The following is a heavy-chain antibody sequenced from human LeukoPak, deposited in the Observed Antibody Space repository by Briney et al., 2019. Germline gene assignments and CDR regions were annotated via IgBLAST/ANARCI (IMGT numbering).Heavy chain of an antibody. CDR1: GYTFTSYD. CDR3: ARSSSSHTPDY. V-gene: IGHV1-2*02. Sequence: ASVKVSCKASGYTFTSYDINWVRQAPGQGLEWMGWINPNSGGTNYAQKFQGRVTMTRDTSTSTAYMELSRLRSDDTAVYYCARSSSSHTPDYWGQGTLVTVSS. CDR2: INPNSGGT. D-gene: IGHD6-6*01. J-gene: IGHJ4*02.